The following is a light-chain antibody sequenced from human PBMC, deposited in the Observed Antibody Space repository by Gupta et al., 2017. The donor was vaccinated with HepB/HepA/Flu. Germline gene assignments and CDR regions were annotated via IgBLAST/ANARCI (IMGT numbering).Light chain of an antibody. J-gene: IGLJ2*01. CDR2: EDS. CDR3: QSADSSGNYVV. CDR1: AMPKQY. V-gene: IGLV3-25*03. Sequence: SYELTQPTSMSVSPGQTARITCPGDAMPKQYAYWYQQKPGQAPVLVIYEDSERPSGIPERFSGSSSGKTVTLTISGVEAEDEADYYCQSADSSGNYVVFGGGTKLTVL.